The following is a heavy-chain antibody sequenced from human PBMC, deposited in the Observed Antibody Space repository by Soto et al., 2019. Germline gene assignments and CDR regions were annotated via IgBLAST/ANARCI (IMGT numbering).Heavy chain of an antibody. Sequence: QVQLQQWGAGLLKPSETLSLTCAVYGGSFSGYYWSWIRQPPGKGLEWIGEINHSGSTNYNPSLKSRATISVHTSKNQFPLKLSSVTAADTAVYYCARVVGGYWGQGTLVTVSS. J-gene: IGHJ4*02. CDR3: ARVVGGY. D-gene: IGHD2-2*01. CDR1: GGSFSGYY. CDR2: INHSGST. V-gene: IGHV4-34*01.